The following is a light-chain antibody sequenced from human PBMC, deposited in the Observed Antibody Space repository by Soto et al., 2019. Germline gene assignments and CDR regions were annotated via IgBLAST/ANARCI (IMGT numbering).Light chain of an antibody. J-gene: IGLJ2*01. CDR1: SCDVGGYNY. CDR3: SSYAGSNNVV. Sequence: QSALTQPPSASGSPGQSVTISCTGTSCDVGGYNYVSWYRQHPGKAPKLMIYEVTKRPSGVPDRFSGSKSGNTASLTVSGLQADDEADYYCSSYAGSNNVVFGGGTKLTVL. CDR2: EVT. V-gene: IGLV2-8*01.